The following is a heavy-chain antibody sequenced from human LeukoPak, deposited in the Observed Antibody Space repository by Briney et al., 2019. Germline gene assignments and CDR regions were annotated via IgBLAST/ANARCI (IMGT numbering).Heavy chain of an antibody. J-gene: IGHJ4*02. CDR3: AKDSGTYYKAFDY. CDR1: GFSFSSYA. D-gene: IGHD1-26*01. CDR2: ISTTGGST. V-gene: IGHV3-23*01. Sequence: GGSLRLSCAASGFSFSSYAMTWVRQAPGKGLEWVSTISTTGGSTYYADSVKGRLTISRDNSKNTLYLQMNSPRAEDTAIYSCAKDSGTYYKAFDYWGQGTLVTVSS.